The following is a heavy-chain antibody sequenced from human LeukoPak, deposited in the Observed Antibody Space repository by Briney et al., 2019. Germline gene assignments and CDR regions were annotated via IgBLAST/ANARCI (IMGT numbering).Heavy chain of an antibody. CDR2: ISSDGSYS. D-gene: IGHD3-10*02. CDR3: AELGITMIGGV. J-gene: IGHJ6*04. V-gene: IGHV3-74*01. Sequence: GGSLRLSCAASGFNFSAYWMHWVRQTPGKGLVWVSGISSDGSYSHYADSVKGRFTISRDNAKNSLYLQMNSLRAEDTAVYYCAELGITMIGGVWGKGTTVTISS. CDR1: GFNFSAYW.